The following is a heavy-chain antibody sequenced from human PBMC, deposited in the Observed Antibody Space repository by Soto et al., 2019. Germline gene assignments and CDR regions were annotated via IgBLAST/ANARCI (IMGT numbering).Heavy chain of an antibody. D-gene: IGHD6-19*01. CDR3: ARDRAVALKKTEFDY. CDR2: ISAYNGNT. CDR1: GYTFTSYG. Sequence: GASVKVSCKASGYTFTSYGISWVRQAPGQGLEWMGWISAYNGNTNYAQKLQGRVTMTTDTSTSTANRELRSLRSDDTAVYYCARDRAVALKKTEFDYWGQGTLVTVSS. V-gene: IGHV1-18*04. J-gene: IGHJ4*02.